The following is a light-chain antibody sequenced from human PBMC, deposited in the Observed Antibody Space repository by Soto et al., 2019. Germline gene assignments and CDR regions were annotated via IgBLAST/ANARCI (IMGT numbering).Light chain of an antibody. CDR2: EVS. CDR3: CSYAGSSTV. V-gene: IGLV2-23*02. CDR1: SSDVGNYKY. J-gene: IGLJ7*01. Sequence: QSALTQPASVSGSPGQSITISCTGTSSDVGNYKYVSWYQQHPGKAPKLMIYEVSNRPSGVSNRFSGSKSGNTASLTISGLQAEDEADYYCCSYAGSSTVFGGGTQLTVL.